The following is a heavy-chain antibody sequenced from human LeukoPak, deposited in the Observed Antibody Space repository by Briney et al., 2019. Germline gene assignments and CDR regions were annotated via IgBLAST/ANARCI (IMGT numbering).Heavy chain of an antibody. Sequence: ASVKVSCKASGGTFSSYAISWVRQATGQGLEWMGWMNPNSGNTGYAQKFQGRVTMTRNTSISTAYMELSSLRSEDTAVYYCAGGSGSYYIGVSWFDPWGQGTLVTVSS. CDR2: MNPNSGNT. D-gene: IGHD3-10*01. V-gene: IGHV1-8*02. J-gene: IGHJ5*02. CDR3: AGGSGSYYIGVSWFDP. CDR1: GGTFSSYA.